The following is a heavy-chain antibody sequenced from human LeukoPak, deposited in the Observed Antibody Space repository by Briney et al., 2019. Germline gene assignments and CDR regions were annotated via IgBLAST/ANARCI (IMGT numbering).Heavy chain of an antibody. Sequence: PMASVKVSCKASAYTLSSYLMHWVRQAPGQGLEWMGLIDPSSGSTGYAQKLQGRVTMTRDTSTSTVYMELSSLRSEDTAVYYCGRDLGLRGVTNWFDPWGQGTLVTVSS. D-gene: IGHD3-10*01. CDR3: GRDLGLRGVTNWFDP. CDR2: IDPSSGST. CDR1: AYTLSSYL. J-gene: IGHJ5*02. V-gene: IGHV1-46*04.